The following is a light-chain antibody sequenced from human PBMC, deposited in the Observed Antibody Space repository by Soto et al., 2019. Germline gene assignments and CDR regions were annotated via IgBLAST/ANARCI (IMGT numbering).Light chain of an antibody. Sequence: AIQMTQSPSSLSASVGDRATITCRASQSISNDLGWYQQKPGKAPKLLIYAASSLQSGVPSRFSGSGSGTDFTLTISSLQPEDFATYYCLQYYNYPWTFGQGTKVDI. V-gene: IGKV1-6*01. CDR3: LQYYNYPWT. CDR1: QSISND. J-gene: IGKJ1*01. CDR2: AAS.